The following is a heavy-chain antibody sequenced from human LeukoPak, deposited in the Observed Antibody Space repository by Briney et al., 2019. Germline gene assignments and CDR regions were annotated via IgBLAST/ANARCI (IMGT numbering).Heavy chain of an antibody. J-gene: IGHJ5*02. CDR2: INPSGGST. V-gene: IGHV1-46*01. CDR3: ARGGDGGYAGLVLAPPFAP. D-gene: IGHD5-12*01. Sequence: ASVKVSCKASGYTFTSYYMHWVRQAPGQGLEWMGIINPSGGSTSYAQKFQGRVTITRDTSASTAYMELSSLRSEDMAVYYCARGGDGGYAGLVLAPPFAPWGQGPLVTVSS. CDR1: GYTFTSYY.